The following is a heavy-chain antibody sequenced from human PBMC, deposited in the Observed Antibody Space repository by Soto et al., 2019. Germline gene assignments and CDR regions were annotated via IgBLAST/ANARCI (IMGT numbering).Heavy chain of an antibody. J-gene: IGHJ4*02. V-gene: IGHV1-3*01. CDR2: INAGNGNT. D-gene: IGHD3-3*01. CDR3: ARVFFYFFAAPTNPFDY. CDR1: GYTFTSYA. Sequence: ASVKVSCKASGYTFTSYAMHWVRQAPGQRLEWMGWINAGNGNTKYSQNFQGRVTITRDTSMSTAYMELSSLRSEDTAVYYCARVFFYFFAAPTNPFDYWTQRTLVPVSS.